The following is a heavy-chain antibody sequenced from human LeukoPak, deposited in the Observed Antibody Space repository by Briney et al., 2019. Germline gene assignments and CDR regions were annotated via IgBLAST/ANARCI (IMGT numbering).Heavy chain of an antibody. CDR1: GFTFNNAW. V-gene: IGHV3-15*01. Sequence: GRSLRLSCAASGFTFNNAWMSWVRQAPGKGLEWVGRSRSNADGGTTDYAAPMKDRFSISRDDSKTTLYLQMNSLKTEDTAVYYCTTELRIPHDFWGQGALITVSS. CDR2: SRSNADGGTT. CDR3: TTELRIPHDF. J-gene: IGHJ4*02. D-gene: IGHD5-18*01.